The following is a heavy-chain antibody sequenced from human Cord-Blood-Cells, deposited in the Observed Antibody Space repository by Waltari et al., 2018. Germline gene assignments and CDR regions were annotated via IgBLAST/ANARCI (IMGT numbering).Heavy chain of an antibody. V-gene: IGHV4-34*01. CDR3: ARSYGSGSYDY. Sequence: QVQLQQWGAGLLKPSETLSLTCAVYGGSFSGYYWSWIRQPPGKGLEWIGEINHSGSTNYNPSLKRRVTISVDTSKNQFSLKLSAVTAADTAVYYCARSYGSGSYDYWGQGTLVTVSS. D-gene: IGHD3-10*01. CDR1: GGSFSGYY. J-gene: IGHJ4*02. CDR2: INHSGST.